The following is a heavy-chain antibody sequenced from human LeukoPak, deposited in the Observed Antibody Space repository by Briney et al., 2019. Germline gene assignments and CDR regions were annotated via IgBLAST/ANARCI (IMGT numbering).Heavy chain of an antibody. J-gene: IGHJ4*02. Sequence: SETLSLTCTVSGGSISSYYWSWIRQPPGKGLEWIGYIYYSGSTNYNPPLKSRVTISVDTSKNQFSLKLSSVTAADTAVYYCARYYYGSGSSPPVFDYWGQGTLVTVSS. CDR2: IYYSGST. CDR3: ARYYYGSGSSPPVFDY. D-gene: IGHD3-10*01. V-gene: IGHV4-59*01. CDR1: GGSISSYY.